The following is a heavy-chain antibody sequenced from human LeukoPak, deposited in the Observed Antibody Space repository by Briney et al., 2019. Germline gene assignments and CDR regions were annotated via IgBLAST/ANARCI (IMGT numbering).Heavy chain of an antibody. V-gene: IGHV3-21*01. CDR3: ARDLELGYCSSTSCQKGLNYGY. J-gene: IGHJ4*02. D-gene: IGHD2-2*01. CDR1: GFTFSSYV. CDR2: ISSSSSYI. Sequence: QTGGSLRLSCAASGFTFSSYVMTWVRQAPGKGLEWVSSISSSSSYIYYADSVKGRFTISRDNAKNSLYLQMNSLRAEDTAVYYCARDLELGYCSSTSCQKGLNYGYWGQGTLVTVSS.